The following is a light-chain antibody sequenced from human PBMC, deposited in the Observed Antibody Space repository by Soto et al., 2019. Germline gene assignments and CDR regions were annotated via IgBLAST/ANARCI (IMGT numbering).Light chain of an antibody. CDR1: ASDVGGYNY. CDR3: CSYTSRTTYV. J-gene: IGLJ1*01. V-gene: IGLV2-14*01. Sequence: QSVLTQPASASGSPGQSITISCTGTASDVGGYNYASWYQQHPGKAPKLMIHAVSNRPSGISSRFSGSKSGNTASLTISGLQSEDEADYFCCSYTSRTTYVFGTGTKVTVL. CDR2: AVS.